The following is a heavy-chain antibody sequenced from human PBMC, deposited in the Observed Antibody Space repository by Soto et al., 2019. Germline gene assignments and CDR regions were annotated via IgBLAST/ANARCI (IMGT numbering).Heavy chain of an antibody. CDR2: INRNIRTT. J-gene: IGHJ6*02. V-gene: IGHV3-48*01. CDR3: AVFEASGPLNL. Sequence: XGSLRLSRAACGFSVSAYNMYGVRLAPGKGLEWVSFINRNIRTTQYADPVKGRFTISRDNAKNSLYLQMNSLGGEDTAVYYCAVFEASGPLNLWGQRTTVTVS. CDR1: GFSVSAYN. D-gene: IGHD3-10*01.